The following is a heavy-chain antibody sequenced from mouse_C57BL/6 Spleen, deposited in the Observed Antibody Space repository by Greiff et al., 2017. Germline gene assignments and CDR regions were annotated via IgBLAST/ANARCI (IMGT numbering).Heavy chain of an antibody. CDR2: FYPGSGSI. CDR3: ARHEEDSYYCGSFYAMDY. CDR1: GYTFTEYT. V-gene: IGHV1-62-2*01. Sequence: VKLMEPGAELVKPGASVKLSCKASGYTFTEYTIHWVKQRSGQGLEWIGWFYPGSGSIKYNEKFKDKATLTADKSSSTVYMELSRMTSEDSAVYFCARHEEDSYYCGSFYAMDYWGQGTSVTVSS. D-gene: IGHD1-1*01. J-gene: IGHJ4*01.